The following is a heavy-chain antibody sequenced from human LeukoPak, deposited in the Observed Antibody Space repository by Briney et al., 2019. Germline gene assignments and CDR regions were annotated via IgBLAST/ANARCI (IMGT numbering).Heavy chain of an antibody. D-gene: IGHD3-3*01. J-gene: IGHJ4*02. Sequence: PGGSLRLSCAVSGFTFSSYGMHWVRQAPGKGLEWVAFIRYDGSNKYYADSVKGRFTISRDNSKNTLYLQMNSLRAEDTAVYYCAKDPVGYDFWSGVPDYWGQGTLVTVSS. CDR3: AKDPVGYDFWSGVPDY. V-gene: IGHV3-30*02. CDR1: GFTFSSYG. CDR2: IRYDGSNK.